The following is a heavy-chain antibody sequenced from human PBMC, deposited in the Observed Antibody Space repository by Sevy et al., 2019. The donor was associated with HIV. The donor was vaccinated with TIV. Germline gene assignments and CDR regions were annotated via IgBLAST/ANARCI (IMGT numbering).Heavy chain of an antibody. CDR2: ITAYKDNT. Sequence: ASVKVSCKASGYTLNNYGISWVRQAPGQGLEWIGWITAYKDNTNYAQNFQGRVTMTTDTSTSTAYMELRSLRSDDTAVYYCTRVDPYYECGDVWGQGTTVTVSS. J-gene: IGHJ6*02. D-gene: IGHD3-3*01. V-gene: IGHV1-18*01. CDR1: GYTLNNYG. CDR3: TRVDPYYECGDV.